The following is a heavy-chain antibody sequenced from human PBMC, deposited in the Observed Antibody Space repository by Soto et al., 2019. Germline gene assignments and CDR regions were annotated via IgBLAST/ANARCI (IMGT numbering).Heavy chain of an antibody. V-gene: IGHV3-15*01. CDR2: IKSKTDGETT. CDR1: GFTFSNAW. J-gene: IGHJ4*02. CDR3: TTAIHSGEDY. D-gene: IGHD2-21*01. Sequence: EVQLVESGGGLVKPGGSLRLSCAASGFTFSNAWMSWVRQAPGKGLEWVGRIKSKTDGETTDYAAPVKGRFTISRDDSKNTLYLQMNSLKTEDTAVYYCTTAIHSGEDYWGQGTLVTVSS.